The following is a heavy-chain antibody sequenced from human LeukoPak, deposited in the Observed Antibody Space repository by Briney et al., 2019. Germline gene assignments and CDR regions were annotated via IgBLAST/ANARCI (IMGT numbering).Heavy chain of an antibody. CDR3: ARNDILTGYYVY. Sequence: PGGSLRLSCAASGFTVSSNYMSWVRQAPGKGLEWVSVMYSGGSTYYADSVKGSFTISRDNSKNTLYLQMNSLRAEDTAVYYCARNDILTGYYVYWGQGTLVTVSS. V-gene: IGHV3-66*01. CDR2: MYSGGST. D-gene: IGHD3-9*01. J-gene: IGHJ4*02. CDR1: GFTVSSNY.